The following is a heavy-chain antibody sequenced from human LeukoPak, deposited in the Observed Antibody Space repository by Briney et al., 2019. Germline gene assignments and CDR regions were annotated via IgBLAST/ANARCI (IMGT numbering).Heavy chain of an antibody. J-gene: IGHJ4*02. CDR1: GFTFSSYE. V-gene: IGHV3-7*01. CDR2: IKQDGSEK. CDR3: ARGKSGSYGTKGY. Sequence: PGGSLRLSCAASGFTFSSYEMNWVRQAPGKGLECVADIKQDGSEKYYVDSVKGRFTISRDNAKNSLYLQMNSLRVEDTAVYYCARGKSGSYGTKGYWGQGTLVTVSS. D-gene: IGHD1-26*01.